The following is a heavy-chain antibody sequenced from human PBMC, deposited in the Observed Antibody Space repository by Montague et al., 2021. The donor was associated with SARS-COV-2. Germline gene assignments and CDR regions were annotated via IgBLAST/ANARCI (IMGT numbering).Heavy chain of an antibody. Sequence: PALVKPTQTLTLTRVFSGFSLNTDGVGVAWIRRPPGKALEWLALIYWDGDQRYSPSLKTRVTITKGTSRNRVVLTMTNLDPVDTATYYCARRYDFYRAEAFDVWGQGTMVTVSS. D-gene: IGHD3-3*01. CDR3: ARRYDFYRAEAFDV. CDR2: IYWDGDQ. CDR1: GFSLNTDGVG. J-gene: IGHJ3*01. V-gene: IGHV2-5*02.